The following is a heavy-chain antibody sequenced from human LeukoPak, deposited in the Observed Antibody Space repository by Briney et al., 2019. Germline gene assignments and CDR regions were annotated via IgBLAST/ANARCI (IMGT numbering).Heavy chain of an antibody. CDR2: ISYDGSNK. V-gene: IGHV3-30*03. Sequence: PGGSLRISCAVSGFTVNSRYMSWVRQAPGKGLEWVAVISYDGSNKYYADSVKGRFTISRDNAKNTLSLQMNSLRAEDTGLYYCARADGSHYGLKDYWGQGTLVTVSS. CDR3: ARADGSHYGLKDY. CDR1: GFTVNSRY. D-gene: IGHD1-26*01. J-gene: IGHJ4*02.